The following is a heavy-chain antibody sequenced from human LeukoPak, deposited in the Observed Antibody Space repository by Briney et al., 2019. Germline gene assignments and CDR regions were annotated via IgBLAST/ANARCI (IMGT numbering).Heavy chain of an antibody. Sequence: GGSLRLSCEASGFTFSSYAMHWVRQAPGKGLEWVAVIWFDGSNENYADSVKGRFTISRDNSKSMLYLLTNSLRAEDTAVYYCARGGDSSSWYYFDYWGQGTLVTVSS. CDR2: IWFDGSNE. CDR1: GFTFSSYA. V-gene: IGHV3-33*08. J-gene: IGHJ4*02. CDR3: ARGGDSSSWYYFDY. D-gene: IGHD6-13*01.